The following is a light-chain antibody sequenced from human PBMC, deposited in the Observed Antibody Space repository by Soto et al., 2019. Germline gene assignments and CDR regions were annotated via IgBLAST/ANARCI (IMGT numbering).Light chain of an antibody. J-gene: IGLJ3*02. V-gene: IGLV1-47*01. CDR3: EARDVSLGGWV. Sequence: QSVLTQPPSASGTPGQRVTISCSGSSSNIGSHFVYWYQQLPGTAPKLLIYRNDQRPSGVPDRFSGSNSGTSASLAISGLRSEDESDYYCEARDVSLGGWVFGGGTKLTVL. CDR1: SSNIGSHF. CDR2: RND.